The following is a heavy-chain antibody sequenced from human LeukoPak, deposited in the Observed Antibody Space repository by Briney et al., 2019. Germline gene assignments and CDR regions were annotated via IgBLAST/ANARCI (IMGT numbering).Heavy chain of an antibody. CDR1: GGSISSGDYY. V-gene: IGHV4-61*08. J-gene: IGHJ4*02. D-gene: IGHD1-1*01. CDR2: IYYSGST. CDR3: ASAALEPDTLDY. Sequence: SQTLSLTCTVSGGSISSGDYYWSWIRQPPGTGLEWIGYIYYSGSTNYNPSLKSRVTISVDTSKNQFSLKLSSVTAADTAVYYCASAALEPDTLDYWGQGTLVTVSS.